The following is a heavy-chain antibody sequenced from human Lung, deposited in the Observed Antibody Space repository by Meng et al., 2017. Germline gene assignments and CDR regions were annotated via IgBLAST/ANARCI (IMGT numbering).Heavy chain of an antibody. J-gene: IGHJ4*02. CDR3: ARDEDISAAGKLFGDY. CDR2: IDPKSGDT. V-gene: IGHV1-2*06. Sequence: QVLLVQSGAEVKKPGASGKVSCKPSGYNFPDYWLHWVRRAPGQGLEWMGRIDPKSGDTHYAQRFQGRVTMTGDTSISTAYMELSGLRSDDTAMYYCARDEDISAAGKLFGDYWGQGTLVTVSS. CDR1: GYNFPDYW. D-gene: IGHD6-25*01.